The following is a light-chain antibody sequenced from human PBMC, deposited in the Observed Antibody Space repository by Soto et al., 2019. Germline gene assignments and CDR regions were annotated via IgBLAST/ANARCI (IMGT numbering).Light chain of an antibody. Sequence: DIQMKQSPSSLSASVGDRVTITCLASQSISSYLNWYQQKPGKAPKLLIYAASSLQSGVPSRFSGSGSGTDFTLTISSLQPEDFATYYCQQSYSTLRTFGQGTKVAI. CDR3: QQSYSTLRT. J-gene: IGKJ1*01. V-gene: IGKV1-39*01. CDR1: QSISSY. CDR2: AAS.